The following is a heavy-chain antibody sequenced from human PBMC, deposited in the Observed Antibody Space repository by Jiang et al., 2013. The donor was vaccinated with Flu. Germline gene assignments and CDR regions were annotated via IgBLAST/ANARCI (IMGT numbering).Heavy chain of an antibody. D-gene: IGHD3-9*01. CDR3: ARDLYYDILTGRDY. J-gene: IGHJ4*02. Sequence: MGWISAYNGNTYYAQKVKGRVTMTTDTSTSTAYMELRSLRSDDTAVYYCARDLYYDILTGRDYWGQGTLVTVSS. CDR2: ISAYNGNT. V-gene: IGHV1-18*01.